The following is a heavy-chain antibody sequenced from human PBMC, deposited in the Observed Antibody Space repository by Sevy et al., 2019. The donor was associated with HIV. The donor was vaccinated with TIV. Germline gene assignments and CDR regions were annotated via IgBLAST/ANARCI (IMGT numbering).Heavy chain of an antibody. CDR2: INQDGSEE. D-gene: IGHD3-16*01. CDR3: ARTGSYADTYYYYYAMDV. J-gene: IGHJ6*02. CDR1: AFTFSSYW. Sequence: GGSLRLSCAASAFTFSSYWMTWVRQAPGKGLEWVANINQDGSEENYVDSVKGRFTIFRDNAKNSLFLQMNSLRAEDTAVYYCARTGSYADTYYYYYAMDVWGPGTTVPVSS. V-gene: IGHV3-7*01.